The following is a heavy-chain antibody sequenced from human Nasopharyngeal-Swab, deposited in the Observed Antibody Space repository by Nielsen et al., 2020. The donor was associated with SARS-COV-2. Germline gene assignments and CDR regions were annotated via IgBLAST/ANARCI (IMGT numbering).Heavy chain of an antibody. J-gene: IGHJ4*02. V-gene: IGHV1-2*06. CDR1: GYTFPGYY. CDR2: INPYSGGT. D-gene: IGHD6-6*01. Sequence: ASVKVSCKASGYTFPGYYIRWVRQAPGQGLEWMGRINPYSGGTSYAQKFQGRVTMTRDTSISTAYMELSRLRSDDTAVYYCARVYSRSFEYWGQGTQVTVSS. CDR3: ARVYSRSFEY.